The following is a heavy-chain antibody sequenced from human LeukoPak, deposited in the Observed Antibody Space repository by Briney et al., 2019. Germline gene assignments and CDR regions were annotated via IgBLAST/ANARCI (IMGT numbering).Heavy chain of an antibody. CDR1: GFSLSTSGVG. V-gene: IGHV2-5*02. D-gene: IGHD2-8*01. Sequence: SGPTLVNPTQTLTLTCVFSGFSLSTSGVGVGWIRHPPGKALEWLALIYWDDEKRYNPSLKSRLTVNKDTSKNQVVLTLTNVDPVDTATYFCAHRQLYALPGTFDNWGQGTMVTVSS. CDR2: IYWDDEK. CDR3: AHRQLYALPGTFDN. J-gene: IGHJ3*02.